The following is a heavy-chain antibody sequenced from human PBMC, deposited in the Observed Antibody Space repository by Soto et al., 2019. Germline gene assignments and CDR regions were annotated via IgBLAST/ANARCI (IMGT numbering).Heavy chain of an antibody. D-gene: IGHD2-15*01. CDR1: GFTFSSYG. CDR2: IWYDGSNK. CDR3: ARAYTGRLPRRADYYYALDV. J-gene: IGHJ6*02. Sequence: GGSLRLSCAASGFTFSSYGMHWVRQAPGKGLEWVAVIWYDGSNKYYAGSVKHRFTISRENARNPMFLQMNSVTVGDTAVYYCARAYTGRLPRRADYYYALDVWGQGIMVTVSS. V-gene: IGHV3-33*01.